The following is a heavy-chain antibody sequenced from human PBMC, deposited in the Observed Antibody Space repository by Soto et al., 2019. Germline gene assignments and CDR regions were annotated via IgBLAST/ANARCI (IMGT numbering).Heavy chain of an antibody. CDR1: GFTFSSYG. CDR3: AREGNWNDRYYYYYMDV. Sequence: GGSLRLSCAASGFTFSSYGMHWVRQAPGKGLEWVAVIWYDGSNKYYADSVKGRFTISRDNSKNTLYMQMNSLGAEDTAVYYCAREGNWNDRYYYYYMDVWGKGTTVTVSS. CDR2: IWYDGSNK. D-gene: IGHD1-1*01. J-gene: IGHJ6*03. V-gene: IGHV3-33*01.